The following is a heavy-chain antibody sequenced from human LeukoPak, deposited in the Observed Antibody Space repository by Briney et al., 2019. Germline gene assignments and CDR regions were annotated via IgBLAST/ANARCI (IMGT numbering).Heavy chain of an antibody. Sequence: ASVKVPCKASGYTFTGYYMHWVRQAPGQGLEWMGWINPNSGGTNYAQKFQGRVTMTRDTSISTAYMELSRLRSDDTAVYYCARPNKLRRNWFDHWGQGTLVTVSS. CDR3: ARPNKLRRNWFDH. CDR2: INPNSGGT. V-gene: IGHV1-2*02. D-gene: IGHD1-7*01. CDR1: GYTFTGYY. J-gene: IGHJ5*02.